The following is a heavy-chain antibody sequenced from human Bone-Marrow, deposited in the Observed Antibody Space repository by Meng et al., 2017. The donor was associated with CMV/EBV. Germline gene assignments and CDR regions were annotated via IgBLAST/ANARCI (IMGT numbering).Heavy chain of an antibody. Sequence: GYYWSWIRQPPGKGLEWIGEINHSGSTNYNPSLKSRVTISVDTSKNQFSLKLSSVTAADTAVYYCARTRHYDYVWGSYRPTMNWFDPWGQGTLVTVSS. CDR1: GYY. CDR2: INHSGST. CDR3: ARTRHYDYVWGSYRPTMNWFDP. D-gene: IGHD3-16*02. V-gene: IGHV4-34*01. J-gene: IGHJ5*02.